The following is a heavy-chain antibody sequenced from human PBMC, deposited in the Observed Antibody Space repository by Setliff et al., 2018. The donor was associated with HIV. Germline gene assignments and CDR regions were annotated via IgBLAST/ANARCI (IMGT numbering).Heavy chain of an antibody. CDR3: ARDHGSNWYSTGLSAESFQQ. D-gene: IGHD6-13*01. CDR1: GYTLTELS. V-gene: IGHV1-24*01. Sequence: GASVKVSCKVSGYTLTELSMHWVRQAPGKGLEWMGGFDPEDGETIYAQKFQGRVTMTEDTSTDTAYMELNSLRVEDTAMYYCARDHGSNWYSTGLSAESFQQWGQGTLVTVSS. J-gene: IGHJ1*01. CDR2: FDPEDGET.